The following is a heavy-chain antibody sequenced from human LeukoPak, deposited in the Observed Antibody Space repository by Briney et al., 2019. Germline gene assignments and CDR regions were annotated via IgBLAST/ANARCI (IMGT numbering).Heavy chain of an antibody. CDR3: ARAVSASTVYYFDY. CDR1: GGSISSYY. J-gene: IGHJ4*02. D-gene: IGHD4-17*01. CDR2: IYYSGST. V-gene: IGHV4-59*01. Sequence: SETLSLTCTVSGGSISSYYWNWIRQPPGKGLEWIGYIYYSGSTNYNPSLKSRVTISVDTSKNQFSLKLSSVTAADTAVYHCARAVSASTVYYFDYWGQGTLVTVSS.